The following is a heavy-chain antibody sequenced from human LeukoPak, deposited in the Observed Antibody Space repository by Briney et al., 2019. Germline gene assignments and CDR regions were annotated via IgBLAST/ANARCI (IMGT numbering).Heavy chain of an antibody. CDR1: GYTFTGYY. Sequence: ASVKVSCKASGYTFTGYYMHWVRQAPGQGLEWMGRINPNSGGTNYAQKFQGRVTMNRDTSISTAYMELSRLRSDDTAVYYCARDLDYYDSSGYYYDAFDIWGQGTMVTVSS. CDR2: INPNSGGT. V-gene: IGHV1-2*06. D-gene: IGHD3-22*01. CDR3: ARDLDYYDSSGYYYDAFDI. J-gene: IGHJ3*02.